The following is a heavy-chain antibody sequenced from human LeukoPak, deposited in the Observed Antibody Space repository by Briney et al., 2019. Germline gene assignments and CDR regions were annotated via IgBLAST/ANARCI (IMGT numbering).Heavy chain of an antibody. CDR1: GFTFSSYG. CDR2: IRYDGSNK. CDR3: AKIDDFWSGSPPY. D-gene: IGHD3-3*01. V-gene: IGHV3-30*02. J-gene: IGHJ4*02. Sequence: GGSLRLSCAASGFTFSSYGMHWVRQAPGKGLERVAFIRYDGSNKYYADSVKGRFTISRDNSKNTLYLQMNSLRAEDTAVYYCAKIDDFWSGSPPYWGQGTLVTVSS.